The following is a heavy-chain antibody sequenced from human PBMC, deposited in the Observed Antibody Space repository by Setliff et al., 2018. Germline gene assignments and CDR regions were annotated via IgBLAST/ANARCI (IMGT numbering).Heavy chain of an antibody. Sequence: WASVKVSCKASGYTFTGYYMHWVRQAPGQGLEWMGRINPNSGGTNYAQKFQGRVTMTRDTSISTAYMELSRLRSDDTAVYYCARVRSSSWLVVNWFDPWGQGTLVTSPQ. CDR1: GYTFTGYY. CDR3: ARVRSSSWLVVNWFDP. D-gene: IGHD6-13*01. J-gene: IGHJ5*02. V-gene: IGHV1-2*06. CDR2: INPNSGGT.